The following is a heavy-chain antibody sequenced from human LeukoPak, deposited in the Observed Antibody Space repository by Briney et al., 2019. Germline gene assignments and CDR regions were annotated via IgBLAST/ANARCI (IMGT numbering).Heavy chain of an antibody. D-gene: IGHD6-6*01. Sequence: PSETLSLTCSVSGDFFTSGPHYWAWIRQPAGKGLEYIGSIYSSGKTYYNPSLQTRVTISADRSKNQFSLKVSSLTAADTAVYYCARGISARDSHSWFDPWGQGTLVTVSS. J-gene: IGHJ5*02. CDR2: IYSSGKT. CDR1: GDFFTSGPHY. V-gene: IGHV4-39*07. CDR3: ARGISARDSHSWFDP.